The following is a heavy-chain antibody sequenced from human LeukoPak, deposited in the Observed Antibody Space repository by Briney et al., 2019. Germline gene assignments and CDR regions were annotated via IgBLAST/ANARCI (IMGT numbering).Heavy chain of an antibody. Sequence: GGSLRLSCAASGFTFSSYEMKWVRQAPGKGLEWVSDISSSGSIMYYADSVKGRFTISRDNFKSAVFLEMSSVTDEDTAVYQFDPWGQGTLVTVSS. V-gene: IGHV3-48*03. CDR3: DP. CDR2: ISSSGSIM. J-gene: IGHJ5*02. CDR1: GFTFSSYE.